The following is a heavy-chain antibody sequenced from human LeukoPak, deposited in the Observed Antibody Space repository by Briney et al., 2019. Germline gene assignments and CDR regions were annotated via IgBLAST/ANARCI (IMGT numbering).Heavy chain of an antibody. D-gene: IGHD4-17*01. J-gene: IGHJ4*02. V-gene: IGHV4-4*07. CDR2: IYTSGST. CDR1: GGSISSYY. CDR3: ARGIYGVYYFDY. Sequence: SETLSLTCTVSGGSISSYYWSWIRQPAGKGLEWIGRIYTSGSTNYNPSLKSRVTISVDKSKNQFSLKLSSVTAADTAMYYCARGIYGVYYFDYWGQGALVTVSS.